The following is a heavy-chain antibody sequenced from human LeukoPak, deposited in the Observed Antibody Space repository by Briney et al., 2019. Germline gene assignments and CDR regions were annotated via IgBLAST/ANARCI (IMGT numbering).Heavy chain of an antibody. CDR2: ISGSGDNT. D-gene: IGHD3-22*01. J-gene: IGHJ4*02. V-gene: IGHV3-23*01. CDR3: AKGSYYDSSGSFYFDY. CDR1: GFTLSTNA. Sequence: GGSLRLSCLTSGFTLSTNAMSWVRQAPGKGLEWVSGISGSGDNTYYADSVKGRFTISRDNSKNTLYVQVNSLGTEDTAAYYCAKGSYYDSSGSFYFDYWGQGTLVTVSS.